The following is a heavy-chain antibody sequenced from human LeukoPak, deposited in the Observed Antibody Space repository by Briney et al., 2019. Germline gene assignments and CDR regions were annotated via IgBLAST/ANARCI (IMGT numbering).Heavy chain of an antibody. CDR1: GFTFSSYG. V-gene: IGHV3-30*03. D-gene: IGHD2-2*03. J-gene: IGHJ5*01. Sequence: GGSLRLSCAASGFTFSSYGMHWVRQAPGKGLEWVAVISYDGSNKYYADSVKGRFTISRDNADNSLYLQMNSLRGEDTAVYYCARDRGYCRSTSCYSYWFDSWGQGTLVTVSS. CDR3: ARDRGYCRSTSCYSYWFDS. CDR2: ISYDGSNK.